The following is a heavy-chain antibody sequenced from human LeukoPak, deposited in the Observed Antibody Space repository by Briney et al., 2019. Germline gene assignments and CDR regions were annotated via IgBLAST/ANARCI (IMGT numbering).Heavy chain of an antibody. D-gene: IGHD3-9*01. CDR1: NFAFSDYP. CDR2: INGDGSSI. J-gene: IGHJ4*02. V-gene: IGHV3-11*04. Sequence: GGSLRLSCEASNFAFSDYPMNWVRQAPGRGLEWVSYINGDGSSIYYADSVRGRFTISRDNAKNSLYLQMNSLRAEDTAVYYCAGSILTGYPNFDYWGQGTLVTVSS. CDR3: AGSILTGYPNFDY.